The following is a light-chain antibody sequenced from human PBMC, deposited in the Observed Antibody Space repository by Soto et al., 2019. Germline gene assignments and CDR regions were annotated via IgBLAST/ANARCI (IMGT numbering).Light chain of an antibody. CDR1: QSVSSSY. CDR2: GAS. J-gene: IGKJ1*01. Sequence: EIVLTQSPGTLSLSPGERATLSCRASQSVSSSYLAWYQQNPGQAPRLLIYGASSRATGIPDRFSGSGSGTDFTLTISRLEPEDFAVYYCQQYGSSAWTFGQWTKVEIK. CDR3: QQYGSSAWT. V-gene: IGKV3-20*01.